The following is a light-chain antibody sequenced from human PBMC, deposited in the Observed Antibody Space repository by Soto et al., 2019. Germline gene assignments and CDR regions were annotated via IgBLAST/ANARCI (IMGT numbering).Light chain of an antibody. CDR2: DAS. V-gene: IGKV3-11*01. CDR3: QQRSNWPFLT. CDR1: QSVSSY. Sequence: EIVLTQSPATLSLSPGERATLSCRASQSVSSYLAWYQQKPGQAPRLLIYDASNRATGIPARFSGSGSGTDLTLTIGSLEPEDFAVYYCQQRSNWPFLTFGGGTKVEIK. J-gene: IGKJ4*01.